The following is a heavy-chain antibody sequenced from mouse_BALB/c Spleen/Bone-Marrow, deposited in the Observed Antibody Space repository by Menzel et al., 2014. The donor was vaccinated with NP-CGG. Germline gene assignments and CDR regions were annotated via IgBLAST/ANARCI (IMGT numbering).Heavy chain of an antibody. D-gene: IGHD2-14*01. CDR1: GFTFNYYY. CDR3: ARDGEYRYDWFAY. Sequence: VQLKESGGGLVKPGGSLKLSCTASGFTFNYYYMYWVRQTPEKRLEWVATISDGGDYTYYLDSVKGRFTISRDNAKNNLYLQMSSLKSGDTAMYYCARDGEYRYDWFAYWGQGTLVTVSA. J-gene: IGHJ3*01. V-gene: IGHV5-4*02. CDR2: ISDGGDYT.